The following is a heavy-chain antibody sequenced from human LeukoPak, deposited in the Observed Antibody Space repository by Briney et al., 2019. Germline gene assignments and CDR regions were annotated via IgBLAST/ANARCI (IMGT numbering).Heavy chain of an antibody. Sequence: SETLSLTCTVSGGSISTFYWSWIRQPPGKGLEWIGFIYYSGGTKYNPSLKSRVTIAVDTSKSQFSLRLSSVTAADTAVYYCTRVQAHGHSDIWGQGTMVSVSS. CDR2: IYYSGGT. CDR3: TRVQAHGHSDI. V-gene: IGHV4-59*01. CDR1: GGSISTFY. J-gene: IGHJ3*02. D-gene: IGHD5-24*01.